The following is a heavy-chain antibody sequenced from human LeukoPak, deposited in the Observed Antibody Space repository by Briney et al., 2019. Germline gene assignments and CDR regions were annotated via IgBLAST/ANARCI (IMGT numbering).Heavy chain of an antibody. V-gene: IGHV5-51*01. J-gene: IGHJ4*02. CDR1: GYSFTNYW. CDR3: ARRSYYDSGGYYYDF. D-gene: IGHD3-22*01. Sequence: GESLKISCKGSGYSFTNYWIGWVRQMPGKGLEWMGIIYPDDSDTRYSPSFQGQVTISADKSISTAYLQWSSLKASGTAMYYCARRSYYDSGGYYYDFWGQGTLVTVSS. CDR2: IYPDDSDT.